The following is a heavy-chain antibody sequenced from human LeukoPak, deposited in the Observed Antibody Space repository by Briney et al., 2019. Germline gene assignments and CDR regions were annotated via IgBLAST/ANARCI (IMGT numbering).Heavy chain of an antibody. Sequence: GGSLRLSCAASGFTLSSYTMNWVRQAPGKGLEWVSSISSTSNHIYYANSVKGRFAISRDNAKNSLYLQMNSLRADDTAVYYCARDLGYSYGQFDSWGQGTLVTVSS. CDR2: ISSTSNHI. CDR1: GFTLSSYT. D-gene: IGHD5-18*01. CDR3: ARDLGYSYGQFDS. V-gene: IGHV3-21*06. J-gene: IGHJ4*02.